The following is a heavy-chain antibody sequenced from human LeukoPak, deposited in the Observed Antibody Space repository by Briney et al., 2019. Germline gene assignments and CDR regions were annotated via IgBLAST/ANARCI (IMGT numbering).Heavy chain of an antibody. V-gene: IGHV4-61*02. D-gene: IGHD3-22*01. CDR1: GGSISSGSYY. J-gene: IGHJ6*03. CDR3: ARAGPYDSSGYYYQYYYYMDV. CDR2: IYTSGST. Sequence: PSETLSLTCTVSGGSISSGSYYWSWLRQPAGKGLEWIGRIYTSGSTNYNPSLKSRVTISVDTSKNQFSLKLSSVTAADTAVYYCARAGPYDSSGYYYQYYYYMDVWGKGTTVTISS.